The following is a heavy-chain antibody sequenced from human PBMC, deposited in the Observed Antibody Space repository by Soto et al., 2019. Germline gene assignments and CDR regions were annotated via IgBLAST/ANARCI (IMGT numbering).Heavy chain of an antibody. Sequence: QVQLQESGPGLVKPSETLSLTCTVSGGPIRSYYWSWIRQPPGKGLEWIGYIYYSGSTNYNPSLKSRVTISLDTSKNQFSLKVSSVTAADTAVYYCARHYCSGGSCYLDYYYYMDVWGKGTTVTVSS. CDR3: ARHYCSGGSCYLDYYYYMDV. CDR1: GGPIRSYY. CDR2: IYYSGST. V-gene: IGHV4-59*01. D-gene: IGHD2-15*01. J-gene: IGHJ6*03.